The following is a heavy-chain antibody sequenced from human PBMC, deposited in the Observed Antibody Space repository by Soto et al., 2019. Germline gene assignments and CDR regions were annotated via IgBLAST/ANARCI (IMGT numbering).Heavy chain of an antibody. Sequence: KPSETLSLTCTVSGGSISSYYWSWIRQPPGKGLEWIGYIYYSGSTNYNPSLKSRVTMSVDTSKNQFSLKLSSVTAADTAVYYCARVGRYYDFWSGESFGGGKFDPWGQGTLVTVSS. J-gene: IGHJ5*02. V-gene: IGHV4-59*01. D-gene: IGHD3-3*01. CDR2: IYYSGST. CDR1: GGSISSYY. CDR3: ARVGRYYDFWSGESFGGGKFDP.